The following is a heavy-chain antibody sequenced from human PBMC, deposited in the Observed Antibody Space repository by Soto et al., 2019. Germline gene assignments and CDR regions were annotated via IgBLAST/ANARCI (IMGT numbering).Heavy chain of an antibody. CDR1: GYTFTSYD. Sequence: ASVKVSCKASGYTFTSYDINWVRQAPGQGLEWMGWISPYNGNTKYAQMFQGRVTMTTDTSTRTAYMELRSLRSDDTAVYYCARDDPRSEYDIDYWGQGTLVTVSS. J-gene: IGHJ4*02. D-gene: IGHD5-12*01. CDR2: ISPYNGNT. V-gene: IGHV1-18*01. CDR3: ARDDPRSEYDIDY.